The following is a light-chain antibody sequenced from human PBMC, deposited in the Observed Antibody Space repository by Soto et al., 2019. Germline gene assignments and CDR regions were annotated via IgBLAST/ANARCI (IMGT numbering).Light chain of an antibody. CDR2: SNN. V-gene: IGLV1-44*01. Sequence: QSVLTKPPSASGTPGQRVNISCSGSSSNIGSNTVNWYQQLPGTAPKLLIYSNNQRPSGVPDRFSGSKSGTSASLAISGLQSEDEADYYWAAWDDSLNGVVFGGGTKLTVL. J-gene: IGLJ2*01. CDR1: SSNIGSNT. CDR3: AAWDDSLNGVV.